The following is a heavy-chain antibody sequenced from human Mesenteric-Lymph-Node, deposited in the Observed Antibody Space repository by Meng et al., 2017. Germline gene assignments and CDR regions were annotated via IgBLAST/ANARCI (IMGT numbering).Heavy chain of an antibody. J-gene: IGHJ4*02. CDR1: GFTFSSYA. V-gene: IGHV3-30*01. CDR3: AREYQLNYFDY. D-gene: IGHD2-2*01. CDR2: ISYDGSNK. Sequence: LSLTCAASGFTFSSYAMHWVRQAPGKGLGWVAVISYDGSNKYYADSVKGRFTISRDNSKNTLYLQMNSLRAEDTAVYYCAREYQLNYFDYWGQGTLVTVSS.